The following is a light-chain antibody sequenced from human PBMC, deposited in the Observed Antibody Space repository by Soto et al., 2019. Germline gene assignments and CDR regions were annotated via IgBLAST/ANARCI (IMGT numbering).Light chain of an antibody. CDR3: QQYGSSRT. CDR2: GAS. J-gene: IGKJ1*01. Sequence: DIEMTQSPATLSLSPGERATLSCRASQSVSSSYLAWYQQQPGQAPRLLIYGASSRATGIPDRFSGSGSGTDFTITIIRLEPEDFAVYYCQQYGSSRTFGQGTKVEIK. V-gene: IGKV3-20*01. CDR1: QSVSSSY.